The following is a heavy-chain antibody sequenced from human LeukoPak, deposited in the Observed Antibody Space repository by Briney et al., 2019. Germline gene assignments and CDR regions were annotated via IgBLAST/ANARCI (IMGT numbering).Heavy chain of an antibody. CDR1: GFTFSSYA. Sequence: QPGGSLRLSCAASGFTFSSYAMSWVRQAPGKGLEWVSAISASGGSTYYADSVKGRFTISRDNSKNTLYLQMDSLRADDTAVYYCAESPSGYYSYFDYWGQGALSPSPQ. CDR3: AESPSGYYSYFDY. D-gene: IGHD3-9*01. J-gene: IGHJ4*02. V-gene: IGHV3-23*01. CDR2: ISASGGST.